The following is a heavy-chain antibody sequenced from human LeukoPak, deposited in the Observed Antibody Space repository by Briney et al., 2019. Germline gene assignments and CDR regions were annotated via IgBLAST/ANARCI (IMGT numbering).Heavy chain of an antibody. Sequence: KPSETLSLTCTVSGGSTSSFYWSWIRQPPGKGLEWIGYIYNSGSTNYNPSLKSRVTISLDTSGNQLSLKLTSVTAADTAVYYCARDPNWRATTGTTAAFDIWGQGTMVTVSS. D-gene: IGHD1-1*01. V-gene: IGHV4-59*01. CDR3: ARDPNWRATTGTTAAFDI. CDR1: GGSTSSFY. J-gene: IGHJ3*02. CDR2: IYNSGST.